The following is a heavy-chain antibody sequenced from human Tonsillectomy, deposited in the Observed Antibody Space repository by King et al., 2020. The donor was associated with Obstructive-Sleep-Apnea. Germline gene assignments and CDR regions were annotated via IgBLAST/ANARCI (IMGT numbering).Heavy chain of an antibody. CDR1: GFSLSTSGVG. V-gene: IGHV2-5*02. J-gene: IGHJ4*02. CDR3: ARSLDGATPDY. Sequence: TLKESGPTLVKPTQTLTLTCTFSGFSLSTSGVGVGWIRQPPGKALEWLALIYWDDDKRYSPSLKSRLTITKDTSKNQVVLTMTNMDPVEPATYYCARSLDGATPDYWGQGTLVTVSS. D-gene: IGHD1-26*01. CDR2: IYWDDDK.